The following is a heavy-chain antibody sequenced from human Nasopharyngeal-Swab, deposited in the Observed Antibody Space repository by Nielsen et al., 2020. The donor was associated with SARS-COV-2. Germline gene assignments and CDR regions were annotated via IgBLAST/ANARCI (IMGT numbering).Heavy chain of an antibody. CDR1: GGSFSTYY. CDR3: AKEGATGWFDP. V-gene: IGHV4-34*01. J-gene: IGHJ5*02. Sequence: SETLSLTCAVYGGSFSTYYWGWIRQPPGKGLEWIGNIYYSGSTYYNPSLKSRVTMFMDTSKNQFSLRLTSVTAADTAVYYCAKEGATGWFDPCGQGTLVTVSS. CDR2: IYYSGST.